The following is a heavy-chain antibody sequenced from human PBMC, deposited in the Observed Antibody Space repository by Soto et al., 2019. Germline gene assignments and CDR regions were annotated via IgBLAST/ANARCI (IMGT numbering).Heavy chain of an antibody. CDR3: ARVWSGEIVVVPADRDYYGMDV. CDR2: ISGYKGNT. CDR1: GCTFASCG. V-gene: IGHV1-18*01. J-gene: IGHJ6*02. Sequence: ASVKVSCKASGCTFASCGFSWVRQAPGQGLEWMGWISGYKGNTNYAQHLQGRVIMTTDTSSTTAYMELRSLRSDDTAVYYCARVWSGEIVVVPADRDYYGMDVWGQGTTVTVSS. D-gene: IGHD2-2*01.